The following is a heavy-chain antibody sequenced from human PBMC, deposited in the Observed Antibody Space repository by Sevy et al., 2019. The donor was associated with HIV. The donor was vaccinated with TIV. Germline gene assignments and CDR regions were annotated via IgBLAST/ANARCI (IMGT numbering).Heavy chain of an antibody. CDR3: ARVSHYYDSSGYYWGLDY. CDR2: INTNTGNP. V-gene: IGHV7-4-1*02. Sequence: ASVKVSCKASGYTFTSYAMNWVRQAPGQGLEWMGWINTNTGNPTYAQGFTGRFVFSLDTSVSTVYLQISSLKAEDTAVYYCARVSHYYDSSGYYWGLDYWGQGTLVTVSS. J-gene: IGHJ4*02. D-gene: IGHD3-22*01. CDR1: GYTFTSYA.